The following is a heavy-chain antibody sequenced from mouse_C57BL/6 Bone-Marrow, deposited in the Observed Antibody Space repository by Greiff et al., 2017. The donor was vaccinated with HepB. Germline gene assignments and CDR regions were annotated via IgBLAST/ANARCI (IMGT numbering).Heavy chain of an antibody. V-gene: IGHV5-17*01. Sequence: EVHLVESGGGLVKPGGSLKLSCAASGFTFSDYGMHWVRQAPEKGLEWVAYISSGSSTIYYADTVKGRFTISRDNAKNTLFLQMTSLRSEDTAMYYCSMGLLMVLYYFYYLGQGTTLTVSS. D-gene: IGHD2-2*01. CDR1: GFTFSDYG. CDR3: SMGLLMVLYYFYY. CDR2: ISSGSSTI. J-gene: IGHJ2*01.